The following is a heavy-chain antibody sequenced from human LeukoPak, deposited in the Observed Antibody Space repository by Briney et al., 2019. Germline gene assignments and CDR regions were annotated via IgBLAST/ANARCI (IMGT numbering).Heavy chain of an antibody. V-gene: IGHV3-30*02. CDR2: IRYDESTK. J-gene: IGHJ4*02. CDR3: AKDLPAAYFDC. CDR1: GFTFSSYG. D-gene: IGHD2-2*01. Sequence: GGSLRLSCAASGFTFSSYGMHWVRQAPGKGLEWVAFIRYDESTKFYADSVKGRLTISRDNSKTTLYLQMNSLRAEDTAVYYCAKDLPAAYFDCWGQGTLVTVSS.